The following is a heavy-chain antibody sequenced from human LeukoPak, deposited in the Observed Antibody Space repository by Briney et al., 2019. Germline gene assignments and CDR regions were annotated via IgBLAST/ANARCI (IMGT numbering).Heavy chain of an antibody. CDR1: GFTFSSYG. V-gene: IGHV3-23*01. CDR3: AGSRRYGDYVGLDY. Sequence: PGGSLRLSCAASGFTFSSYGMSWVRQAPGKGLEWVSAISGSGGSTYYADSVKGRFTISRDNAKNSLCLQMNSLRAEDTAVYYCAGSRRYGDYVGLDYWGQGTLVTVSS. D-gene: IGHD4-17*01. CDR2: ISGSGGST. J-gene: IGHJ4*02.